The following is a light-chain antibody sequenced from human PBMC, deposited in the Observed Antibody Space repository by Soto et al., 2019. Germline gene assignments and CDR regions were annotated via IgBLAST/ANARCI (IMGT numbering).Light chain of an antibody. CDR1: QSVSSGY. V-gene: IGKV3-20*01. CDR3: QQYSRSPAT. J-gene: IGKJ2*01. CDR2: AAS. Sequence: EIVLTQSPGTVSLSPGESATLSCRASQSVSSGYLAWYQQKPGQAPRLLIYAASNRATGIPERFSGSGSGTDFTLTITRLEPEDFAVYYCQQYSRSPATFGQGTRLEIK.